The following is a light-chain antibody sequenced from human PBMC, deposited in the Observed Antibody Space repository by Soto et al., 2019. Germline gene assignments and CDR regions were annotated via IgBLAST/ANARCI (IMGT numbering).Light chain of an antibody. CDR3: CSYAGRDTLYV. CDR2: DVS. V-gene: IGLV2-11*01. CDR1: STDVGGDNY. Sequence: QSVLTQPRSVSRSPGQSVTISFTGTSTDVGGDNYVSWYQQHPGKVPKLTIYDVSKRPSGVPDRFSGSKSGNTASLTISGLQAEDEADYYCCSYAGRDTLYVFGSGTKVTVL. J-gene: IGLJ1*01.